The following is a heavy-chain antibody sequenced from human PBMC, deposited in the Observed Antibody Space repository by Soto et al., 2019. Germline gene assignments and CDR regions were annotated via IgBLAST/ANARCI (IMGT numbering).Heavy chain of an antibody. CDR3: ARGGSDYYRYLDY. CDR2: VYHSGST. Sequence: QEQLQESGPGLVKPSGTLSLTCAVSGASISSVDWWTWARQPPGKGLEWIGEVYHSGSTNYNPSLKSRVTISMDNSKNQFSLRLRSVTAADTAVYYCARGGSDYYRYLDYWGQGTLVTVSS. D-gene: IGHD2-15*01. CDR1: GASISSVDW. J-gene: IGHJ4*02. V-gene: IGHV4-4*02.